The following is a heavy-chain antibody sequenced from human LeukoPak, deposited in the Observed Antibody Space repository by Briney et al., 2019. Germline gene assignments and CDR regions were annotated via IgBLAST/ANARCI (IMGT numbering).Heavy chain of an antibody. CDR2: IDSHGGST. J-gene: IGHJ3*02. D-gene: IGHD3-22*01. CDR3: ARGYYDSSGYAAEVFDI. Sequence: GGSLRLSCAASGFTFRSHSMHWVRQAPGKGLEYVSAIDSHGGSTYYANSVKDRFSISRDNSNNTLYLQMGSLRAGDMAVYYCARGYYDSSGYAAEVFDIWGQGTMVTVSS. CDR1: GFTFRSHS. V-gene: IGHV3-64*01.